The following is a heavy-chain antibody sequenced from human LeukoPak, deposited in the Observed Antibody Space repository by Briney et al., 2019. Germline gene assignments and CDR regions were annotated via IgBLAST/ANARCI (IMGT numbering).Heavy chain of an antibody. Sequence: PSETLSLTCGVSGGSISNTNWWSWVRQPPGQGLEWIGEISLSGLTNYNPSLKSRVTVSLGKSKNHLSLNLTSVTAADTAVYYCSRENGAFSPFGYWGQGTLVTVPS. CDR1: GGSISNTNW. V-gene: IGHV4-4*02. CDR2: ISLSGLT. D-gene: IGHD2-8*01. J-gene: IGHJ4*02. CDR3: SRENGAFSPFGY.